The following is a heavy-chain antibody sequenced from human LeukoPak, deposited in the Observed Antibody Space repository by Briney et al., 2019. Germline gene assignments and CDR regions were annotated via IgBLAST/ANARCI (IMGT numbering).Heavy chain of an antibody. CDR1: GASIGSYY. V-gene: IGHV4-59*01. J-gene: IGHJ6*03. Sequence: KPSETLSLTCSVSGASIGSYYWIWIRQPPGKGPEWLGTIYYSGNTKYNSSLKGRVSILADTSNNQFSLRLSSVTAADTAVYYCAREGLTTIGVIDVWGKGTTVTVSS. CDR3: AREGLTTIGVIDV. D-gene: IGHD1-1*01. CDR2: IYYSGNT.